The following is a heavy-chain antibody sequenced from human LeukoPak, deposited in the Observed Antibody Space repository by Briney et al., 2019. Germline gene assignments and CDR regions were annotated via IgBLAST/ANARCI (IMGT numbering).Heavy chain of an antibody. J-gene: IGHJ3*02. D-gene: IGHD3-16*02. Sequence: SETLSLTCTVSDGSISSYYWSWIRLPPGKGLEWIGYIYYSGSTNYNPSLKSRVTISEDTSKNQFSLKLSSVTAADTAVYYCARLIIGSTEDAFDIWGQGTMVTVSS. CDR2: IYYSGST. CDR3: ARLIIGSTEDAFDI. CDR1: DGSISSYY. V-gene: IGHV4-59*01.